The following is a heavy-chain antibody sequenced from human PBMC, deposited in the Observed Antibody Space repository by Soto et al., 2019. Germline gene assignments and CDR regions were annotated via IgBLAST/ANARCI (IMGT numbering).Heavy chain of an antibody. J-gene: IGHJ4*02. CDR2: ISGGGDTT. CDR1: GFTFNNYA. CDR3: AKGRGGSGSLTPRVDF. D-gene: IGHD3-10*01. Sequence: EVQLLESGGGLVQPGGSLRLSCAASGFTFNNYAMTWVRQAPGKGLEWVSAISGGGDTTSYADSVKGRFTVSRDGSKNTRYLQMSSPRAEDTALYYCAKGRGGSGSLTPRVDFWGQETLVTVSS. V-gene: IGHV3-23*01.